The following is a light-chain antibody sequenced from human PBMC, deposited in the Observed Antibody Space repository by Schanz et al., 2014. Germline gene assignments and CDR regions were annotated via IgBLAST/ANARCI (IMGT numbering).Light chain of an antibody. J-gene: IGKJ1*01. Sequence: VLTQSPGTLSLSPGERATLSCRASQSVSSSYLAWYQQKPGQAPRLLIYDASTRATGISARFSGSGSGTEFTLTISSLQSEDFATYYCQQYNSYSSFGQGTKVEIK. V-gene: IGKV3D-7*01. CDR1: QSVSSSY. CDR3: QQYNSYSS. CDR2: DAS.